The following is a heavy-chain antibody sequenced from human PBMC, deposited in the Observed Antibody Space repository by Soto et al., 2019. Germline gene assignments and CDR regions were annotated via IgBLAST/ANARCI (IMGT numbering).Heavy chain of an antibody. CDR2: INTDGSGT. D-gene: IGHD2-8*02. CDR3: VRESFPGTGGFDV. V-gene: IGHV3-74*01. J-gene: IGHJ3*01. Sequence: GGSLRLSCAASGFTFSSDWMHWVRQAPGKGLVWVSRINTDGSGTTYADSVKGRFTISRDNAKNMVYLQMNSLRAEDTAVYHCVRESFPGTGGFDVWGQGTLVTVSS. CDR1: GFTFSSDW.